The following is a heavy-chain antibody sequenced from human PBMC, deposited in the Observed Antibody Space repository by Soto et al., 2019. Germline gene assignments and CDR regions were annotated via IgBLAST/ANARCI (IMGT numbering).Heavy chain of an antibody. V-gene: IGHV3-30*18. CDR3: ANTLRFLEFPPHYYYGMEV. CDR1: GFTFNRYG. Sequence: PGGSLRLSCAASGFTFNRYGIHWVRQAPGKGLEWVALISDDGSDKDYADSVKGRFTISRDNSKNTLYLQMNSLRPEDTAVYYCANTLRFLEFPPHYYYGMEVWGQGTTVTVS. J-gene: IGHJ6*02. CDR2: ISDDGSDK. D-gene: IGHD3-3*01.